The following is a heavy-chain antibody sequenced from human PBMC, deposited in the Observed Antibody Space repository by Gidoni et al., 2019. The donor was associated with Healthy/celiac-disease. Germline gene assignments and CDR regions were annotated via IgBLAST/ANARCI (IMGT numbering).Heavy chain of an antibody. CDR1: GYTFTSYG. CDR3: ARVDAAQQLFPSSRAD. V-gene: IGHV1-18*01. Sequence: QVQLVQSGAEVKKPGASVKVSCKASGYTFTSYGISWVRQAPGQGLEWMGWISAYNGNTNDAQKLQGRVTMTTDTSTSTAYMELRSLRSDDTAVYYCARVDAAQQLFPSSRADWGQGTLVTVSS. CDR2: ISAYNGNT. D-gene: IGHD6-6*01. J-gene: IGHJ4*02.